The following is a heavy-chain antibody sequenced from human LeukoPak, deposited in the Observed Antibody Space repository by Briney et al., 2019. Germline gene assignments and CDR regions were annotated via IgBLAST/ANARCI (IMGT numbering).Heavy chain of an antibody. CDR3: ARGIENYGDYYFDY. CDR1: GGSFSGYY. D-gene: IGHD4-17*01. J-gene: IGHJ4*02. Sequence: SETLSLTCAVYGGSFSGYYWSWIRQPPGKGLEWIGEINHSGSTNYNPSLKSRVTVSVDTSKNQFSLKLSSVTAADTAVYYCARGIENYGDYYFDYWGQGTLVTVSS. CDR2: INHSGST. V-gene: IGHV4-34*01.